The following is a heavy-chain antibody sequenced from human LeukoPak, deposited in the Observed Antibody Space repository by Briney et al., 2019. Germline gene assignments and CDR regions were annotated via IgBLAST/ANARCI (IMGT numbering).Heavy chain of an antibody. CDR1: GGSISSYY. D-gene: IGHD2-2*02. CDR3: ARQRDIVVVPAAISGGWFDP. J-gene: IGHJ5*02. CDR2: IYTSGST. Sequence: PSETLSLTCTVSGGSISSYYWSWIRQPPGKGLEWIGYIYTSGSTNYNPSLKSRVTISVDTSKHQFSLKLSSVTAADTAVYYCARQRDIVVVPAAISGGWFDPWGQGTLVTLSS. V-gene: IGHV4-4*09.